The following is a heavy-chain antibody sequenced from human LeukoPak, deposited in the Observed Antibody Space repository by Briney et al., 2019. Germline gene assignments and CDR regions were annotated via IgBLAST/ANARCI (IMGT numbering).Heavy chain of an antibody. Sequence: GGSLRLSCAASGFTFSSYGMHWVRQAPGKGLEWVAFIRYDGSNKYYADSVKGRFTISRDNSKNTLYLQMNSLRAEDTAVYYCARTYRPDNWFDPWGQGTLVTVSS. CDR1: GFTFSSYG. V-gene: IGHV3-30*02. CDR2: IRYDGSNK. CDR3: ARTYRPDNWFDP. J-gene: IGHJ5*02. D-gene: IGHD1-7*01.